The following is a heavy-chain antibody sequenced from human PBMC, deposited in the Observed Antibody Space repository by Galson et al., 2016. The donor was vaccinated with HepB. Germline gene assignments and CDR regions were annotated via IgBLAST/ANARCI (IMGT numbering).Heavy chain of an antibody. CDR2: IKRDGSVT. J-gene: IGHJ4*02. CDR1: GFSFTTYW. Sequence: SLRLSCAASGFSFTTYWMTWLRQAPGKGLEWVANIKRDGSVTHYGDSVKGRFTISRDNARNSVFLQMNSLRVEDTAVYFCARSALAIGGHKSFDFWGQGTLVTVSS. V-gene: IGHV3-7*01. CDR3: ARSALAIGGHKSFDF. D-gene: IGHD2/OR15-2a*01.